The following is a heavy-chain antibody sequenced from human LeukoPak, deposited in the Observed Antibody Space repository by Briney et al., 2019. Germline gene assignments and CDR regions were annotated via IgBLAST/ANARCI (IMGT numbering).Heavy chain of an antibody. J-gene: IGHJ6*02. CDR2: INQDGSEK. CDR1: GFTFSSYW. Sequence: PGGSLRLSCAASGFTFSSYWMSWVRQAPGKGLEWVANINQDGSEKYYVDSVRGRFTISRDNAKNSLYLQMNSLRAEDTAVYYCARAQFIAAAGKPPGAAYGMDVWGQGTTVTVSS. CDR3: ARAQFIAAAGKPPGAAYGMDV. V-gene: IGHV3-7*02. D-gene: IGHD6-13*01.